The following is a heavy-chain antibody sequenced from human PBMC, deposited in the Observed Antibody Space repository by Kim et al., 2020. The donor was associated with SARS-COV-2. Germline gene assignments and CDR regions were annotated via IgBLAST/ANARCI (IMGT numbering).Heavy chain of an antibody. Sequence: SETLSLTCAVYGGSFSGYYWSWIRQPPGKGLEWIGEINHSGSTNYNPSLKSRVTISVDTSKNQFSLKLSSVTAADTAVYYCARGFSRTYYYDSSGYSEYFQHWGQGTLVTVSS. CDR3: ARGFSRTYYYDSSGYSEYFQH. CDR1: GGSFSGYY. D-gene: IGHD3-22*01. J-gene: IGHJ1*01. CDR2: INHSGST. V-gene: IGHV4-34*01.